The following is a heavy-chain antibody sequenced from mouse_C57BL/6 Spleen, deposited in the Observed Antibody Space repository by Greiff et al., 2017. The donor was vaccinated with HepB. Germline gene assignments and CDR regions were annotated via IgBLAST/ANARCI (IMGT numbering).Heavy chain of an antibody. CDR3: ARPLNWDGFDY. Sequence: QVQLQQPGAELVKPGASVKLSCKASGYTFTSYWMHWVKQRPGQGLEWIGMIHPNSGNTNYNEKFKSKATLTVDKSSSTAYMQLSSLTSEDSAVYYCARPLNWDGFDYWGQGTTLTVSS. D-gene: IGHD4-1*01. CDR2: IHPNSGNT. J-gene: IGHJ2*01. CDR1: GYTFTSYW. V-gene: IGHV1-64*01.